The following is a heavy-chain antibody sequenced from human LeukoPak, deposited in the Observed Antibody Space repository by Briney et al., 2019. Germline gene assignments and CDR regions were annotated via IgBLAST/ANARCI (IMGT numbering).Heavy chain of an antibody. D-gene: IGHD4-23*01. J-gene: IGHJ4*02. CDR3: ARDPNYGGSVYYLDY. CDR2: IYSSGSN. V-gene: IGHV4-59*01. Sequence: SETLSHTCTVSGGSISNYHWSWIRQPPGKGLEWIGYIYSSGSNNYHPSLKSRVTMSVDTSKKQFSLKLTSVTAADTAVYYCARDPNYGGSVYYLDYWGQGTLVTVSS. CDR1: GGSISNYH.